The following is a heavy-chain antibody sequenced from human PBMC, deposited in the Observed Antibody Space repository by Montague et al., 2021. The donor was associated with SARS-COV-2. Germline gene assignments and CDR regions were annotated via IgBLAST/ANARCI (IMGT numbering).Heavy chain of an antibody. CDR2: VRDSGTT. D-gene: IGHD3-10*01. Sequence: SETLSLTCGVSGDSIMSYHWSWVRKPPGRGLEWIGDVRDSGTTNYNPSLNNRINISIDTSKAQFSLILTSVNAADTAVYYCARFFRVGTSSAFDHWGQGILVTVSS. J-gene: IGHJ5*02. V-gene: IGHV4-59*08. CDR3: ARFFRVGTSSAFDH. CDR1: GDSIMSYH.